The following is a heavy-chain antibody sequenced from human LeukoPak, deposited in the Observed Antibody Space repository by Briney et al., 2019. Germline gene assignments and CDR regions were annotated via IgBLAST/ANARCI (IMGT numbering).Heavy chain of an antibody. CDR3: ASSRRPALDY. CDR1: GGSFTGYY. D-gene: IGHD1-1*01. V-gene: IGHV4-34*01. CDR2: INHSGST. Sequence: SETLSLTCAVYGGSFTGYYWSWLRQPPGKGLEWIGEINHSGSTNYNPSLKSRVTISVDTSKNQFSLRLSSVPAADTAVYYCASSRRPALDYWGQGTLVTVSS. J-gene: IGHJ4*02.